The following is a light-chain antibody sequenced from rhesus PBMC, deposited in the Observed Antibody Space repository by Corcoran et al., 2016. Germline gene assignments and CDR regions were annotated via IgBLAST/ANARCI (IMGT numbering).Light chain of an antibody. CDR2: GSS. J-gene: IGKJ4*01. V-gene: IGKV3-42*03. CDR1: QSVSSD. Sequence: EIVLTQSPAILSLSPGERATLSCRASQSVSSDLAWYQQKPGQAPSLLIYGSSSRANGIPGRFSGSGSGTDFTLTITSLEPEDFAVFYCQQYSNWPLTFGGGTKVEIK. CDR3: QQYSNWPLT.